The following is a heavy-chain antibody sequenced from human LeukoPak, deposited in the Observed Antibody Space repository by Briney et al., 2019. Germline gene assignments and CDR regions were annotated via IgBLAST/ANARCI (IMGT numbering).Heavy chain of an antibody. CDR2: IKQDGSEK. CDR1: GFTFSDYW. CDR3: ARDRYRFGLWYTTPFDY. J-gene: IGHJ4*02. V-gene: IGHV3-7*01. D-gene: IGHD5-18*01. Sequence: HPGGSLRLSCAASGFTFSDYWMHWVRRAPGKGLEWVANIKQDGSEKYYVDSVKGRFTISRDNAKNSLYLQMNSLRAEDTAVYYCARDRYRFGLWYTTPFDYWGQGTLVTVSS.